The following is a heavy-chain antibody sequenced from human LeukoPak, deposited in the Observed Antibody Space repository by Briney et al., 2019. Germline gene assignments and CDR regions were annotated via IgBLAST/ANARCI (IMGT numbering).Heavy chain of an antibody. D-gene: IGHD3-9*01. CDR1: GGSISSSSYY. V-gene: IGHV4-39*07. J-gene: IGHJ4*02. CDR2: IYYSGST. CDR3: AREGRYFDWLLPLDY. Sequence: SETLSLTCTVSGGSISSSSYYWGWIRQPPGKGLEWIGSIYYSGSTYYNPSLKSRVTISVDTSKNQFSLKLSSVTAADTAVYYCAREGRYFDWLLPLDYWGQGTLVTVSS.